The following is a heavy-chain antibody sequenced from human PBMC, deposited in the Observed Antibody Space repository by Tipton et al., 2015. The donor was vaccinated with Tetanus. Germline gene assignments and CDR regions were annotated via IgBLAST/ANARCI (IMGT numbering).Heavy chain of an antibody. D-gene: IGHD5-24*01. CDR2: IFASGDT. V-gene: IGHV4-4*07. J-gene: IGHJ4*02. Sequence: TLSLTCSVSRGPISSYYWSWIRQPAGKGLEWIGRIFASGDTNYNPSLKSRVRMSVDTSKNQFSLRLTSVTAADTAVYYCARESVLLDGGFDFWGQGTLVSVSS. CDR1: RGPISSYY. CDR3: ARESVLLDGGFDF.